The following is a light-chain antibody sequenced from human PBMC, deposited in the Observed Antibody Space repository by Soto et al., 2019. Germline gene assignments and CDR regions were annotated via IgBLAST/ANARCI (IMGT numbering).Light chain of an antibody. CDR3: QQYNKWPRT. Sequence: EIVLTQSPGTLSLSPGERATLSCRAIQSVSSSYLAWYQQKPGQAPRLLIYGASSRATGIPARFSGSGSGTEFTLTISSLQSEDFAVYYCQQYNKWPRTFGQGTKVDIK. CDR2: GAS. V-gene: IGKV3D-15*01. CDR1: QSVSSSY. J-gene: IGKJ1*01.